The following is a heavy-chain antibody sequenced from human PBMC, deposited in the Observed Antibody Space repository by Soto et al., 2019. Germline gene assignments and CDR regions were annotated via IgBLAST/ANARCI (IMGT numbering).Heavy chain of an antibody. CDR1: GYTFTSYG. D-gene: IGHD3-22*01. CDR2: ISAYNGNT. V-gene: IGHV1-18*01. J-gene: IGHJ4*02. CDR3: ARGSRYYYDSSGYYSAGY. Sequence: ASVKVSCKASGYTFTSYGISWVRQAPGQRFEWMGWISAYNGNTNYAQKLQGRVTMTTDTSTSTAYMELRSLRSDDTAVFYCARGSRYYYDSSGYYSAGYWGQGTLVTVS.